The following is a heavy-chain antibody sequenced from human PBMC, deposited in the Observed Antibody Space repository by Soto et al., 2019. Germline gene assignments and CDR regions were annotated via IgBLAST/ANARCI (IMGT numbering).Heavy chain of an antibody. J-gene: IGHJ6*02. CDR2: INWNGGST. CDR1: GFTFDDYG. D-gene: IGHD6-13*01. V-gene: IGHV3-20*04. CDR3: ATSLQEGIAAAAISLGGYYYYYGMDV. Sequence: GSLRLSCAASGFTFDDYGMSWVRQAPGKGLEWVSGINWNGGSTGYADSVKGRFAISRDNAKNSLYLQMNSLRAEDTALYYFATSLQEGIAAAAISLGGYYYYYGMDVWGQGT.